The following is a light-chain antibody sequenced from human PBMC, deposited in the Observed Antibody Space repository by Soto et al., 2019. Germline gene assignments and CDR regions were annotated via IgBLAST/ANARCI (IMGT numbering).Light chain of an antibody. CDR1: QSISSN. V-gene: IGKV3-15*01. CDR3: QQYNSWRT. Sequence: AMTQTPGTVSVSPGERATLSCRASQSISSNLAWYQQKPGQAPRLLIYAADTRATGVPDRFSGSGSGTEFTLTISSLQSEDFAVYYCQQYNSWRTFGQGTKV. J-gene: IGKJ1*01. CDR2: AAD.